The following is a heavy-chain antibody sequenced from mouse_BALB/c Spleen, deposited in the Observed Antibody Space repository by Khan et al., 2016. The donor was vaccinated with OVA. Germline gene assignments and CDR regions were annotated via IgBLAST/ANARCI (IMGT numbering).Heavy chain of an antibody. CDR2: ISYTGSP. CDR1: GYSITSDYA. CDR3: ARDGSRYNYAMDY. V-gene: IGHV3-2*02. Sequence: EVKLLESGPGLVKPSQSLSLTCTVTGYSITSDYAWNWIRQFPGNKLEWMGYISYTGSPNYNPSLKSRIFITLDTSTNQSFLQLNSVTSEDTATYYCARDGSRYNYAMDYWGQGTAVTVSS. D-gene: IGHD2-3*01. J-gene: IGHJ4*01.